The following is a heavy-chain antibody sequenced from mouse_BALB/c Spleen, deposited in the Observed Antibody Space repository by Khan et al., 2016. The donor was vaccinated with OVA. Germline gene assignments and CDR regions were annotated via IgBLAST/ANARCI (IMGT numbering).Heavy chain of an antibody. CDR2: IDPETGGT. D-gene: IGHD2-3*01. V-gene: IGHV1-15*01. CDR3: TRGGDGYRDYFDY. Sequence: QVQLQQSGAELVKPGASVTLSCKASGYTFTDYEMHWVKQTPVHGLEWIGAIDPETGGTVYNQKFKGKATLTADKSSNTAYMELRSLTSEDSAVXYCTRGGDGYRDYFDYWGQGTTLTVSS. J-gene: IGHJ2*01. CDR1: GYTFTDYE.